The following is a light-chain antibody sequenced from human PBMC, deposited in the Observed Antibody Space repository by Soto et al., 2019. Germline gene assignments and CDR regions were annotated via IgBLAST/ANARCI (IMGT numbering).Light chain of an antibody. Sequence: VLTQPASVSGSPGQWITISCTGTSSDVGGYNYVSWYQQHPGKAPKLMIYDVSNRPSGVSNRFSGSKSGNMASLTISGLQAEDEADYYCSSYTSSSSYVFGTGTKVTVL. CDR2: DVS. J-gene: IGLJ1*01. V-gene: IGLV2-14*01. CDR1: SSDVGGYNY. CDR3: SSYTSSSSYV.